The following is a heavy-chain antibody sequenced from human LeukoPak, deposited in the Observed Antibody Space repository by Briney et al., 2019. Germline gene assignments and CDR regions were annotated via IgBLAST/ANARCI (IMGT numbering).Heavy chain of an antibody. CDR1: GFTFRIYS. CDR2: ISSSGSVI. V-gene: IGHV3-48*04. CDR3: ARTMWGFDY. Sequence: GGSLRLSCAASGFTFRIYSMNWVRQAPGKGLEWVSYISSSGSVIYYADSVKGRFTISRDNAKRSLFLQMNSLRAEDTAVYYCARTMWGFDYWGQGTLVTVSS. D-gene: IGHD7-27*01. J-gene: IGHJ4*02.